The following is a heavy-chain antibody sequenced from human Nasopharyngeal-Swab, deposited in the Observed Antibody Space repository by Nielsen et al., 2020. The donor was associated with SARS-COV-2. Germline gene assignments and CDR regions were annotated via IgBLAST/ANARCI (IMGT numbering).Heavy chain of an antibody. D-gene: IGHD3-3*01. CDR1: GGSFSGYY. J-gene: IGHJ6*02. CDR2: INHSGST. CDR3: ARVEFYDFWSGYCVDV. V-gene: IGHV4-34*01. Sequence: SETLSLTCAVYGGSFSGYYWSWIPKPPGKGLEWIGEINHSGSTNYNPSLKSRVTISVDTSKNQFSLKLSSVTAADTAVYYCARVEFYDFWSGYCVDVWGQGTTVTVSS.